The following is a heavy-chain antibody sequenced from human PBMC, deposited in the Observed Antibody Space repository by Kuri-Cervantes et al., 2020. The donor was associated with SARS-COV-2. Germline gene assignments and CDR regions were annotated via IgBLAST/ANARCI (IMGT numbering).Heavy chain of an antibody. J-gene: IGHJ4*02. V-gene: IGHV3-72*01. CDR2: IKNKDQGYTT. CDR3: SRAGPGVSWDF. D-gene: IGHD2-8*01. CDR1: GFTFSDHT. Sequence: GESLKISCAASGFTFSDHTMDWVRQAPGKGLEWVGRIKNKDQGYTTYYAVSVKGGFTISRDDSKDSLYLQLNSLKSEDTALYYCSRAGPGVSWDFWGQGTLVTVSS.